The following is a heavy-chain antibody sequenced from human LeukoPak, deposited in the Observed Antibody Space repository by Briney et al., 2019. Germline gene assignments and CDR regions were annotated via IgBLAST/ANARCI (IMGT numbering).Heavy chain of an antibody. CDR2: ISSSSSYI. D-gene: IGHD3-9*01. J-gene: IGHJ4*02. Sequence: PGGSLRLSCAASGFTFSSYSMNWVRQAPGKGLEWVSSISSSSSYIYYADSVKGRFTISRDNAKNSLYLQMNSLRAEDTAVYYCAREPRRVDFDWLFNTGDLDYWGQGTLVTVSS. CDR3: AREPRRVDFDWLFNTGDLDY. CDR1: GFTFSSYS. V-gene: IGHV3-21*01.